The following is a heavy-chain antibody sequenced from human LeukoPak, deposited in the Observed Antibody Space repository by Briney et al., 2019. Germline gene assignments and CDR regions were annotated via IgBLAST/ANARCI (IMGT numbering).Heavy chain of an antibody. V-gene: IGHV1-2*02. Sequence: ASVKVSCKASGYTFTGYYMHWVRQAPGQGLEWMGWINPNSGGTNYAQKFQGRVTMTRDTSISTAYMELSRLRSDDTAVYYCARGSDDFWSGYSPSYWGQGTLVTVAS. CDR2: INPNSGGT. J-gene: IGHJ4*02. CDR1: GYTFTGYY. D-gene: IGHD3-3*01. CDR3: ARGSDDFWSGYSPSY.